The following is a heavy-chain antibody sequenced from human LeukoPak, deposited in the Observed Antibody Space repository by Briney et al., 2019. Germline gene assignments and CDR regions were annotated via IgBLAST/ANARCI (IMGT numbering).Heavy chain of an antibody. Sequence: GGSLRLSCAASGFTFSSYDMHWVRQVAGKGVEWVSSIGTIGDTFYPGSVKGRFTISRENAKNSLYLQMNSLRAGDTAVYYCARATVIGTVPVPGFLDVWGKGTTVTVSS. CDR1: GFTFSSYD. V-gene: IGHV3-13*01. CDR2: IGTIGDT. J-gene: IGHJ6*04. CDR3: ARATVIGTVPVPGFLDV. D-gene: IGHD6-19*01.